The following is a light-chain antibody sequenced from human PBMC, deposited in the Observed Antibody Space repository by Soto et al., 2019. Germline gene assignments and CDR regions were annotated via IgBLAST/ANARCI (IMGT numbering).Light chain of an antibody. V-gene: IGKV3-11*01. Sequence: EIVLTQSPATLSLSPGERATLSCRASQSVSSYLAWYQQKPGQAPRLLIYDASNRATGIPARFSGSGSGTDFALTISSLEPEDFAVYYCQQRSNRSCTFGPGTKVDIK. CDR2: DAS. CDR3: QQRSNRSCT. J-gene: IGKJ3*01. CDR1: QSVSSY.